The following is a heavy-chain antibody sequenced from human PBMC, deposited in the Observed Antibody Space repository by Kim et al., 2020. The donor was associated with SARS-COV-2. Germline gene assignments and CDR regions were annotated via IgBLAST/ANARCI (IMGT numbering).Heavy chain of an antibody. D-gene: IGHD3-16*02. CDR2: IYHSGST. CDR3: ARVDARSLIFHL. V-gene: IGHV4-4*02. Sequence: SETLSLTCTVSGGSMSRFIWWSWVRQPPGQGLEGIGGIYHSGSTSYNPSLKSRVTMSLDKSKNKFSLRLTSVTAADTAVYSCARVDARSLIFHLWGQGTL. J-gene: IGHJ5*02. CDR1: GGSMSRFIW.